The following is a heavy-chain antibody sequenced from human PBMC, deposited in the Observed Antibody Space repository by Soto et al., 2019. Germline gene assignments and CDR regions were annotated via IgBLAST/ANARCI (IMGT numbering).Heavy chain of an antibody. V-gene: IGHV2-5*02. CDR2: IFWEVDK. Sequence: QITLKESGPTLGKPTQTPTLTCTFSGFSLSPSGGGVGWIRQPPGKAREGLAVIFWEVDKRYSPSLRDRLTITKDTSKNQVVLTMTNMDPADTATYYCAHRRYCSGGSCYDYWGQGTLVTVSS. J-gene: IGHJ4*02. CDR3: AHRRYCSGGSCYDY. CDR1: GFSLSPSGGG. D-gene: IGHD2-15*01.